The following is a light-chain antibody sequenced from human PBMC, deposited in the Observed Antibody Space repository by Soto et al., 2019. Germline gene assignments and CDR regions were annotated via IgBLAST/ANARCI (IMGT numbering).Light chain of an antibody. J-gene: IGKJ1*01. Sequence: EIASTQSPATLCLSPGRSATLSCRSSQSVTSYLAWYQQSPGQGPRLHIYDTSSRATRIRVRFSGSGSGTALTLTIRSLEPVAFAVYYCQQRSNWPWTFGQGTQV. CDR1: QSVTSY. V-gene: IGKV3-11*01. CDR2: DTS. CDR3: QQRSNWPWT.